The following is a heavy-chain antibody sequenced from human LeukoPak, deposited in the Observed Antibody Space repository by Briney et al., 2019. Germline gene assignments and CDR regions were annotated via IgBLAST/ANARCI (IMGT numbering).Heavy chain of an antibody. CDR3: ARYLGYYYYYMDV. J-gene: IGHJ6*03. Sequence: SETLSLTCIVSGGSISSGTYYWGWLRQPPGKGLEWIGNIYYSGSTYYNPSLKSRVTMSIDTSNNQFSLKLSSVTAADTALYYCARYLGYYYYYMDVWGKGTTVTVSS. V-gene: IGHV4-39*01. CDR2: IYYSGST. D-gene: IGHD3-16*01. CDR1: GGSISSGTYY.